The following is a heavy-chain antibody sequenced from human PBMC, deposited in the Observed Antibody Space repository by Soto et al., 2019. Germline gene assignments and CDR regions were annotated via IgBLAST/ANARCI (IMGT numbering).Heavy chain of an antibody. Sequence: PGESLKISCAASGFTFSSYAMSWVRQAPGKGLEWVSAFSSSGSTIYYADSVKGRFTISRDNAKNSLYLQMNSLRAEDTAVYYCARDNRPGFWSGYYLDYYYYYMDFWGKRTTVTVSS. CDR1: GFTFSSYA. CDR2: FSSSGSTI. D-gene: IGHD3-3*01. CDR3: ARDNRPGFWSGYYLDYYYYYMDF. J-gene: IGHJ6*03. V-gene: IGHV3-21*04.